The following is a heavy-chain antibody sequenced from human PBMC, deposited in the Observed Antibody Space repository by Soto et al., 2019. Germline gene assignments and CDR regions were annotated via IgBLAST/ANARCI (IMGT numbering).Heavy chain of an antibody. J-gene: IGHJ6*02. Sequence: PGESLKISCKGSGYSFTSYCIGWVRQMPGKGLEWMGIIYPGDSDTRYSPSFQGQVTISADKSISTAYLQWSSLKASDTAMYYCARQVGIRSAGLTENNYYYYGMDVWGQGTTVTVSS. CDR2: IYPGDSDT. CDR1: GYSFTSYC. D-gene: IGHD1-20*01. V-gene: IGHV5-51*01. CDR3: ARQVGIRSAGLTENNYYYYGMDV.